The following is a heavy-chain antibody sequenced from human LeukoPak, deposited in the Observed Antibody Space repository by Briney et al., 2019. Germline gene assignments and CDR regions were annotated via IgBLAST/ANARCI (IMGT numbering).Heavy chain of an antibody. CDR1: GGSISSSSYY. V-gene: IGHV4-39*01. CDR3: ARRGIAAAGNYH. Sequence: KPSETLSLTCTVSGGSISSSSYYWGWIRQPPGKGLEWIGSIYYSGSTYYNPSLKSRVTISVDTSKNQFSLKLSSVTAADTAVYYCARRGIAAAGNYHWGQGTLVTVSS. D-gene: IGHD6-13*01. CDR2: IYYSGST. J-gene: IGHJ5*02.